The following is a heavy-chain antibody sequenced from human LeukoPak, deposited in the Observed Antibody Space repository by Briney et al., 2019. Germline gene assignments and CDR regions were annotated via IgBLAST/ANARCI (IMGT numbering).Heavy chain of an antibody. CDR1: GGSFSGYY. CDR3: ARAPYGSGSYYYYMDV. CDR2: INHSGST. D-gene: IGHD3-10*01. Sequence: SETLSLTCAVYGGSFSGYYWSWIRQPPGKGLEWIGEINHSGSTNYNPSLKSRVTISVDTSKNQFSLKLSSVTAADTAVYYCARAPYGSGSYYYYMDVWGKGTTVTISS. J-gene: IGHJ6*03. V-gene: IGHV4-34*01.